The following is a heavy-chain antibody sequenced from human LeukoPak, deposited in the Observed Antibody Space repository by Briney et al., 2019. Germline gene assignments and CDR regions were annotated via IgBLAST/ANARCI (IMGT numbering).Heavy chain of an antibody. V-gene: IGHV1-2*02. J-gene: IGHJ4*02. CDR3: ARVWNLPFDY. CDR2: ISPNSGDT. CDR1: GYTFTGYY. Sequence: ASVTVSCTASGYTFTGYYIHWVRQAPGQGLEWMGWISPNSGDTNYAQKFQGRVTMTRDTSISTAYMELGRLRSDDAAVYYCARVWNLPFDYWGQGTLVTVSS. D-gene: IGHD1-1*01.